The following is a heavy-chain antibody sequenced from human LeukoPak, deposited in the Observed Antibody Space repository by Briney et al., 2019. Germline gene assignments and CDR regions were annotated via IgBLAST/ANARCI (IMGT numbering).Heavy chain of an antibody. J-gene: IGHJ4*01. CDR1: GGSISSSSYY. Sequence: SETLSPTCTVSGGSISSSSYYWGWIRQPPGKGLEWIGSIYYSGSTYYNPSLKSRVTISVDTSKNQSSLKLSSVTAADTAVYYCARLVYYYDSSGFNHLYYFDYWGQEPWSPSPQ. CDR2: IYYSGST. V-gene: IGHV4-39*01. CDR3: ARLVYYYDSSGFNHLYYFDY. D-gene: IGHD3-22*01.